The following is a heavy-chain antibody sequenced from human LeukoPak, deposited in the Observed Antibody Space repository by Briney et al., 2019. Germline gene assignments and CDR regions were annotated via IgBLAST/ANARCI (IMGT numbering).Heavy chain of an antibody. CDR1: GGSISSSSYY. CDR2: IYYSGST. V-gene: IGHV4-39*01. J-gene: IGHJ1*01. Sequence: SEALSLTCTVSGGSISSSSYYWGWIRQPPGKGLGWVGSIYYSGSTYYNPSLKSRVTISVDTSKNQFSLKLSSVTAADTAVYYCARQRVGAAQDFQHWGQGTLVTVSS. D-gene: IGHD1-26*01. CDR3: ARQRVGAAQDFQH.